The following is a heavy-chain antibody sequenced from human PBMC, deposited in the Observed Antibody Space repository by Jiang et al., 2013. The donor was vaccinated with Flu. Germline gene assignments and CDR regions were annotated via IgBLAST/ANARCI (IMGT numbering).Heavy chain of an antibody. Sequence: GSGLVKPSETLSLTCTVSGGSISSYYWSWIRQPPGKGLEWIGYIYYSGSTNYNPSLKSRVTISVDTSKNQFSLKLSSVTAADTAVYYCARARYCSGGSCQDFDYWGQGTLVTVSS. D-gene: IGHD2-15*01. J-gene: IGHJ4*02. CDR2: IYYSGST. V-gene: IGHV4-59*01. CDR3: ARARYCSGGSCQDFDY. CDR1: GGSISSYY.